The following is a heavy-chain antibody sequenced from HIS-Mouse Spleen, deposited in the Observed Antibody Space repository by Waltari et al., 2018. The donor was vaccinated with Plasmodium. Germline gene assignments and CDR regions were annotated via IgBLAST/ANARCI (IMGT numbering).Heavy chain of an antibody. J-gene: IGHJ4*02. CDR2: ISYDGSNK. Sequence: QVQLVESGGGVVQPGRSLRLSCAASGFTFSSYGMHWVRQAPGKGLVLVAVISYDGSNKYYADSVNGRLTISRDNSKNTLYMQMNSLRAEDTAVYYCAKDRRSSSWYVDYWGQGTLVTVSS. CDR1: GFTFSSYG. CDR3: AKDRRSSSWYVDY. D-gene: IGHD6-13*01. V-gene: IGHV3-30*18.